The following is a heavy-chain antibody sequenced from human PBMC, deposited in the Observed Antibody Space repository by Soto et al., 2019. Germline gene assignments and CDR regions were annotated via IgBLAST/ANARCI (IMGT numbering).Heavy chain of an antibody. Sequence: VGSLRLSCAASGFTFSNYGMHWVRQAPGKGLEWVAIIWHDGNNKYYADSVRGRFIISRDNSKNRLYLQMNSLRAENTAVYYCASDLVGASDSYGLDVWGQGTPVTVSS. CDR1: GFTFSNYG. J-gene: IGHJ6*02. CDR3: ASDLVGASDSYGLDV. CDR2: IWHDGNNK. V-gene: IGHV3-33*01. D-gene: IGHD1-26*01.